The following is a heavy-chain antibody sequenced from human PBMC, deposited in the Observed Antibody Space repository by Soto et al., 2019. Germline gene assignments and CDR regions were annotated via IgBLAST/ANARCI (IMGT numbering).Heavy chain of an antibody. V-gene: IGHV1-69*02. J-gene: IGHJ3*02. Sequence: QVPLVQSGAEVKKPGSSVKVSCKASGGTFSSYTISWVRQAPGQGLEWMGRIIPILGIANYAQKFQGRVTITADKSTSTAYMELSSLRSEDTAVYYCARGSTYDYIWGSYRNAFDIWGQGTMVTVSS. CDR3: ARGSTYDYIWGSYRNAFDI. CDR2: IIPILGIA. CDR1: GGTFSSYT. D-gene: IGHD3-16*02.